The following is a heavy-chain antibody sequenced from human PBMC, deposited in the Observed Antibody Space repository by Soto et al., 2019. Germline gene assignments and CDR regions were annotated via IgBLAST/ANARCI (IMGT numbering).Heavy chain of an antibody. V-gene: IGHV4-30-2*01. D-gene: IGHD4-4*01. CDR2: IYHSGST. J-gene: IGHJ4*02. CDR1: GGSINTATHS. CDR3: ARGGGVTTTGDDY. Sequence: QLQLQESGSGLVKPSQTLSLTCAVSGGSINTATHSWSWIRQPPGKGLEWIGYIYHSGSTYYNPSVQGRVTISIDKSNNPCSLRLSSVTGADTAVYYCARGGGVTTTGDDYWGQGILVTVSS.